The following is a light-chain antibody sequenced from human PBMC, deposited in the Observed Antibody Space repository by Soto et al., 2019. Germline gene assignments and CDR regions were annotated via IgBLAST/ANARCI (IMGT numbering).Light chain of an antibody. CDR3: LEGTHWPYA. CDR1: QSLVYSDGNTY. CDR2: KVS. Sequence: DVVMTQSPLTLPVTLGQPASISCTSSQSLVYSDGNTYLSWFQQRPGQSQRRIIYKVSNRDSGVPDRLSGNGSGTDFTLKISRVEAEDFGVYSCLEGTHWPYAFGQGTQVEMK. V-gene: IGKV2-30*01. J-gene: IGKJ2*01.